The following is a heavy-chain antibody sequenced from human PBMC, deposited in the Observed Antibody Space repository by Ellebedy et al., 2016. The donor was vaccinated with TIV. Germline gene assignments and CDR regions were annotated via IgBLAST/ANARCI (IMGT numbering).Heavy chain of an antibody. CDR3: ARGAGYSSSWFSYYYYGMDV. Sequence: SVKVSCXASGGTFSSYAISWVRQAPGQGLEWMGRIIPILGIANYAQKFQGRVTITADKSTSTAYMELSSLRSEDTAVYYCARGAGYSSSWFSYYYYGMDVWGQGITVTVSS. J-gene: IGHJ6*02. CDR2: IIPILGIA. CDR1: GGTFSSYA. D-gene: IGHD6-13*01. V-gene: IGHV1-69*04.